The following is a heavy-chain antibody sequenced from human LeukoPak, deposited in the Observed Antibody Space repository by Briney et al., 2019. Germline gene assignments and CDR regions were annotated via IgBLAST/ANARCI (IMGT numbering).Heavy chain of an antibody. CDR2: INPSSGGT. D-gene: IGHD3-22*01. CDR1: GYTFSGYY. Sequence: ASVKVSCKASGYTFSGYYLHWVRQAPGQGLKWMAWINPSSGGTSYAQNFQGRVTMTRDTSISTAYMELSSLKSDDTALYYCARAIGSSGPTEIYFWGQGTLVTVSS. V-gene: IGHV1-2*02. J-gene: IGHJ4*02. CDR3: ARAIGSSGPTEIYF.